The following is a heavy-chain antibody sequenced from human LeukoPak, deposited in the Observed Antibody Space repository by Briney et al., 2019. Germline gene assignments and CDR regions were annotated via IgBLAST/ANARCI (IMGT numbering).Heavy chain of an antibody. Sequence: GGSLRLSCAASGVTFSDYGMHWVRQAPGKGLEWVAVISYDGSNNYYADSLKGRFAISRNNSKNTLYLQLNSLRAADTAVYHCARASYYYDSSGYQRSLPGDYWGQGTLVTVSS. J-gene: IGHJ4*02. CDR1: GVTFSDYG. V-gene: IGHV3-30*03. CDR2: ISYDGSNN. D-gene: IGHD3-22*01. CDR3: ARASYYYDSSGYQRSLPGDY.